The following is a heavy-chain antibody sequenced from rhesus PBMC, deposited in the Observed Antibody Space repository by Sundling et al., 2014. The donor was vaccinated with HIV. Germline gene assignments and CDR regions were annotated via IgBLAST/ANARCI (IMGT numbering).Heavy chain of an antibody. V-gene: IGHV1-200*01. D-gene: IGHD6-31*01. Sequence: QVQLVQSGAEVRKPGTSVKLSCEASGYSFTDYYINWVRQAPGQVLEWMGWINPTNDYTDTAQKFRGRVTMTRDTSTNTAFMELNSLRSEDTAVYYCAKVGTQRLVRGYLDSWGQGVLVTVSS. CDR1: GYSFTDYY. CDR2: INPTNDYT. CDR3: AKVGTQRLVRGYLDS. J-gene: IGHJ4*01.